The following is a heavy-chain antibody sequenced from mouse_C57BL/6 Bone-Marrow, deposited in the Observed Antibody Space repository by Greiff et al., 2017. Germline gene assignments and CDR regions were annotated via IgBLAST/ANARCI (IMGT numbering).Heavy chain of an antibody. V-gene: IGHV1-80*01. CDR2: IYPGDGDT. D-gene: IGHD2-4*01. CDR3: ARSGYHYGDY. J-gene: IGHJ4*01. CDR1: GYAFSSYW. Sequence: VMLQQSGAELVKPGASVKISCKASGYAFSSYWMNWVKQRPGKGLEWIGQIYPGDGDTNYNGKFKGKATLTADKSSSTAHMQLSSLTSEDSAVYFCARSGYHYGDYWGQGTSVTVSS.